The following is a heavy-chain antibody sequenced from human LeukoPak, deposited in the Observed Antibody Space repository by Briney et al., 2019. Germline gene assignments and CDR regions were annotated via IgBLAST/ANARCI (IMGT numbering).Heavy chain of an antibody. J-gene: IGHJ4*02. CDR2: IYYSGST. V-gene: IGHV4-39*07. D-gene: IGHD5-24*01. CDR1: GGSISSSSYY. Sequence: SETLSLTCTVSGGSISSSSYYWGWIRQPPGKGLEWIGSIYYSGSTYYNPSLKSRVTISVDTSKNQFSLKLSSVTAADTAVYYCARGGGYNNQTDPVEKLFDYWGQGTLVTVSS. CDR3: ARGGGYNNQTDPVEKLFDY.